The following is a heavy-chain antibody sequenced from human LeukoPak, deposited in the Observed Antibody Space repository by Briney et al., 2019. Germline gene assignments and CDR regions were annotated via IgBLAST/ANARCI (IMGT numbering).Heavy chain of an antibody. J-gene: IGHJ6*04. D-gene: IGHD5-18*01. Sequence: GASVKVSGKASEYTFTAYYMHWVRQAPGQGLEWMGWINPNIGGTNYAQKLQGRVTMTRDTSISTAYMELNRLRPDDTAVYYCARDEQYSYGLMDVWGKGTTVTVSS. CDR3: ARDEQYSYGLMDV. CDR1: EYTFTAYY. CDR2: INPNIGGT. V-gene: IGHV1-2*02.